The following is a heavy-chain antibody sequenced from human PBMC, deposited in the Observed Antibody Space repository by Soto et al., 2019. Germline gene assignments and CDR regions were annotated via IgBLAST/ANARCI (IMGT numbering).Heavy chain of an antibody. CDR3: ARGMYGDY. V-gene: IGHV1-18*01. Sequence: QVHLVQSGAEVKKPGASVKVSCKGSGYAFTTYGITWVRQAPGQGLEWMGWISAHNGNTNYAQKLQGSVTVTRDTSTSTAYMELRSLRSDDTAVYYCARGMYGDYWGQGALVTVSS. D-gene: IGHD2-8*01. J-gene: IGHJ4*02. CDR1: GYAFTTYG. CDR2: ISAHNGNT.